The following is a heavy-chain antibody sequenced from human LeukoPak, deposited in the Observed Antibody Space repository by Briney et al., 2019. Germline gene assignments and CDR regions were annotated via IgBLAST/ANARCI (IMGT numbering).Heavy chain of an antibody. CDR1: GFTFSSYG. V-gene: IGHV3-30*03. Sequence: GRSLRLSCAASGFTFSSYGMHWVRQAPGKGLEWVAVISYDGSNKYYADSVKGRFTISRDNAKNSLYLQMNSLRAEDTAVYYCARDKIWGQGTLVTVSS. CDR3: ARDKI. J-gene: IGHJ4*02. CDR2: ISYDGSNK.